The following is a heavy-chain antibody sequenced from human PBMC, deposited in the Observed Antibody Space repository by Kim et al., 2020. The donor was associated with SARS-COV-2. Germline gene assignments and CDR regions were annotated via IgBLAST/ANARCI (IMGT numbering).Heavy chain of an antibody. V-gene: IGHV4-4*02. CDR1: GGSISSSNW. D-gene: IGHD3-10*01. CDR3: ARDLWAYGSGSYVDY. Sequence: SETLSLTCAVSGGSISSSNWWSWVRQPPGKGLEWIGEIYHSGSTNYNPSLKSRVTISVDKSKNQFSLKLSSVTAADTAVYYCARDLWAYGSGSYVDYWGPGTLVTVSS. J-gene: IGHJ4*02. CDR2: IYHSGST.